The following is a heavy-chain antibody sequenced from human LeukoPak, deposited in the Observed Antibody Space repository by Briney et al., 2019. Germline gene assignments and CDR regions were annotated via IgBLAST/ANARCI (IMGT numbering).Heavy chain of an antibody. CDR3: ARDSYYDNSGEGAFDI. V-gene: IGHV4-30-2*01. D-gene: IGHD3-22*01. CDR2: IYQSGST. CDR1: GGSVSTIGYS. J-gene: IGHJ3*02. Sequence: SQTLSLTCGVSGGSVSTIGYSRSWIRQPPGKGLEWIGYIYQSGSTSYNPSLQSRVTISIDKSKNQFSLKLSSVTAADTAVYYCARDSYYDNSGEGAFDIWGQGTLVTVSS.